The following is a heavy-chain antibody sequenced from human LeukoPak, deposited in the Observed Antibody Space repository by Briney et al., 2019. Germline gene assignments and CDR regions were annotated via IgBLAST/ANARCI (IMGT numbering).Heavy chain of an antibody. Sequence: PSETLSLTCTVSGGSINNYYWSWIRQPPGKGLEWIGYIYYRGSTNYNPSLKSRVTFSVDTSKNQFSLKLRFVTAAGTAVYYCARDVDGYNALDYWGQGTLVTVSS. CDR3: ARDVDGYNALDY. D-gene: IGHD5-24*01. CDR1: GGSINNYY. J-gene: IGHJ4*02. V-gene: IGHV4-59*01. CDR2: IYYRGST.